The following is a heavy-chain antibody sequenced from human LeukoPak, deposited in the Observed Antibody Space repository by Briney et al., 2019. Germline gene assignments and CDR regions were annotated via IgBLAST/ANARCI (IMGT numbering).Heavy chain of an antibody. CDR1: GYTFTGHY. D-gene: IGHD3-10*01. CDR2: INPNSGGT. CDR3: ARGPMVRGVIIPAEYNWFDP. Sequence: ASVKVSCKASGYTFTGHYMHWVRQAPGQGLEWMGWINPNSGGTNYAQKFQGRVTMTRDTSISTAYMELSRLRSDDTAVYYCARGPMVRGVIIPAEYNWFDPWGQGTLVTVSS. J-gene: IGHJ5*02. V-gene: IGHV1-2*02.